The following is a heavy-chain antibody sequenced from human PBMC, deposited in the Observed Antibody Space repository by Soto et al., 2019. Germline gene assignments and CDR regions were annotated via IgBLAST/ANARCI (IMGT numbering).Heavy chain of an antibody. CDR2: INPSSGQT. D-gene: IGHD2-8*02. CDR1: GYTFNKNW. J-gene: IGHJ5*02. Sequence: QVQLVQSGAEVKKPGASVKVSCKASGYTFNKNWIHWVRQAPGQGLEWIGIINPSSGQTIYAQKIRGKVPMPRDTSTTTVYRGLASLGFGNTAVYYCARALSDTSISYPYGWSPPWAQGTLVAASS. CDR3: ARALSDTSISYPYGWSPP. V-gene: IGHV1-46*02.